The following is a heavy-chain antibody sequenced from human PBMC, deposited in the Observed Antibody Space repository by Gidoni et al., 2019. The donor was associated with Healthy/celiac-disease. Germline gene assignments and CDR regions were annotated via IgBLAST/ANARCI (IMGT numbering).Heavy chain of an antibody. CDR3: ASSGYCSSTSCPDGYYYYGMDV. Sequence: QVQLVQSGAEVKKPGSSVKVSCTASGGTFRSYAIRWVRQAPGQGLEWMGGIIPIFGTANYAQKFQGRVTITADESTSTAYMELSSLRSEDTAVYYCASSGYCSSTSCPDGYYYYGMDVWGQGTTVTVSS. CDR2: IIPIFGTA. V-gene: IGHV1-69*01. J-gene: IGHJ6*02. CDR1: GGTFRSYA. D-gene: IGHD2-2*01.